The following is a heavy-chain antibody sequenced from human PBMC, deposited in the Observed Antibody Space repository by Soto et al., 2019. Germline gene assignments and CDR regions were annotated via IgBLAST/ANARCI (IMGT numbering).Heavy chain of an antibody. CDR2: IYSGGST. J-gene: IGHJ6*02. CDR1: GFTVSSNY. D-gene: IGHD3-10*01. V-gene: IGHV3-53*05. CDR3: AKFMAADFYYALDD. Sequence: EVQLVETGGGLIQPGGSLRLSCAASGFTVSSNYMSWVRQAPGKGLEWVSVIYSGGSTYYADSVRGRFTISRDNSKNTLYLQMSSLRVDDSAVYFCAKFMAADFYYALDDWGQGTSVTVTS.